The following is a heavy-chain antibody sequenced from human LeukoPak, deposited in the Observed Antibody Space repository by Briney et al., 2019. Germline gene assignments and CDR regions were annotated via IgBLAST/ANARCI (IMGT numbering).Heavy chain of an antibody. CDR1: GGSISSSNW. Sequence: SETLSLTCAVSGGSISSSNWWSWVRQPPGKGLEWIGEIYHSGSTNYNPSLKSRVTISVDTSKNQFSLKLSSVTAADTAVYYCARASDYDFWSGYPHYFDYWGQGTLVTVSS. D-gene: IGHD3-3*01. CDR3: ARASDYDFWSGYPHYFDY. J-gene: IGHJ4*02. CDR2: IYHSGST. V-gene: IGHV4-4*02.